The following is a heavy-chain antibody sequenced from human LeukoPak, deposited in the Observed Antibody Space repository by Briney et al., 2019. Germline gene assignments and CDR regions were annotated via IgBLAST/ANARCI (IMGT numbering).Heavy chain of an antibody. CDR3: ATGARRVAVAGNFDY. J-gene: IGHJ4*02. V-gene: IGHV1-18*01. D-gene: IGHD6-19*01. Sequence: ASVKVSCKASGYTFTSYGISWVRQAPGQGLEWMGWISAYNGNTNYAQNLQGRVTMTTDTSTSTAYMELRSLRSDDTAVYYCATGARRVAVAGNFDYWGQGTLVTVSS. CDR1: GYTFTSYG. CDR2: ISAYNGNT.